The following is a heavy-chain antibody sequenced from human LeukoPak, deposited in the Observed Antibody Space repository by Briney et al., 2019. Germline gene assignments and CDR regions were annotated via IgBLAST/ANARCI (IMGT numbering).Heavy chain of an antibody. CDR3: ARDYSGRTTVTF. CDR1: GFTVSSNY. V-gene: IGHV3-53*01. Sequence: GGSLRLSCAASGFTVSSNYMIWVRQAPGKGLEWVSVIYSGGSTYYADSVKGRFTISRDNSKHTLYLQMNRLSAEDTAVYYCARDYSGRTTVTFWGQGTLVTVSS. D-gene: IGHD4-17*01. CDR2: IYSGGST. J-gene: IGHJ4*02.